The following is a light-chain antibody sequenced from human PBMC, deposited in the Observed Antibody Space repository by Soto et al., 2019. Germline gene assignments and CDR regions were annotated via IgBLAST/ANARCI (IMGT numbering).Light chain of an antibody. J-gene: IGKJ4*01. Sequence: ERVMAQPPATLSVSPGKRATLSCRASQSVGSRLAWYQQKPGQAPRLLIYGASTRATGIPDRFSGSGSGTDFTLTISRLEPEDFAVYYCHQYSTSPLTFGGGTKVDIK. CDR3: HQYSTSPLT. CDR1: QSVGSR. CDR2: GAS. V-gene: IGKV3-15*01.